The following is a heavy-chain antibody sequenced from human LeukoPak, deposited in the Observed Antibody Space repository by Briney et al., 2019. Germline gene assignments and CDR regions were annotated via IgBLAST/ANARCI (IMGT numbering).Heavy chain of an antibody. V-gene: IGHV3-7*01. CDR1: GISFSSYW. CDR2: IKQDGSED. CDR3: ARDQGGYDYVWGSYRSKFFDY. J-gene: IGHJ4*02. D-gene: IGHD3-16*02. Sequence: PGGSLRLSCAASGISFSSYWMSWVRQAPGKGLEWVDNIKQDGSEDTYVDFVKGRFTISRDNAKDSLFLQMDILRAEDTAVYYCARDQGGYDYVWGSYRSKFFDYWGQGTLVSVSS.